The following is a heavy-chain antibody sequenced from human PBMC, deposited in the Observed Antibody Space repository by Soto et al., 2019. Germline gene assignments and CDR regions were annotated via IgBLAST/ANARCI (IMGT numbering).Heavy chain of an antibody. CDR3: AREPIAMANYYYGMDV. D-gene: IGHD5-18*01. CDR1: GGSIISYY. J-gene: IGHJ6*02. Sequence: PSETLSLTCTVSGGSIISYYWSWIRQPPGKGLEWIGYIYYSGSTNYNPSLKSRVTISVDTSKNQFSLKLSSVTAADTAVYYCAREPIAMANYYYGMDVWGQGTTVTVSS. CDR2: IYYSGST. V-gene: IGHV4-59*01.